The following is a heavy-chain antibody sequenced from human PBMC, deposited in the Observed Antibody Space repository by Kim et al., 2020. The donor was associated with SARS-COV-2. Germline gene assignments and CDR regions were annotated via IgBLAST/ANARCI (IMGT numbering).Heavy chain of an antibody. CDR2: IWYDGSNK. CDR1: GFTFSSYG. D-gene: IGHD6-13*01. J-gene: IGHJ6*02. Sequence: GGSLRLSCAASGFTFSSYGMHWVRQAPGKGLEWVAVIWYDGSNKYYADSVKGRFTVSRDNSKNTLYLQMNSLRAEDTAVYYCVGIAASGRRVVRHYYGMDVWGQRTTVTVSS. V-gene: IGHV3-33*01. CDR3: VGIAASGRRVVRHYYGMDV.